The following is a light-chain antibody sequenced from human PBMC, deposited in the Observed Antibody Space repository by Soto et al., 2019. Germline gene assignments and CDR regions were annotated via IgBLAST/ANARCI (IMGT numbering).Light chain of an antibody. V-gene: IGLV2-11*01. J-gene: IGLJ1*01. CDR3: CSFAGGYTYV. CDR2: DVS. CDR1: SSDVGGYNY. Sequence: QSALTXPRSVSGSPGQSVTISCTGTSSDVGGYNYVSWYQQHPGKAPKLMIYDVSKRPSGVPDRFSGSKSGNTASLTISGLQAEDEADFYCCSFAGGYTYVFGPGTKVTVL.